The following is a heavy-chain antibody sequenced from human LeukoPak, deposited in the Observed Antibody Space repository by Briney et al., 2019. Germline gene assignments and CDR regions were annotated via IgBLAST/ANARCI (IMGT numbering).Heavy chain of an antibody. CDR3: AREAAAGVYFEY. D-gene: IGHD6-13*01. J-gene: IGHJ4*02. V-gene: IGHV1-18*01. CDR1: GYTFTSYD. Sequence: ASVKVSCKASGYTFTSYDISWVRQAPGQGLEWMGWITPYNGNTNYAHNLRDRVTMTTDTSTPTAYLELRSLTSDDTAIYYCAREAAAGVYFEYWGQGTLVTVSS. CDR2: ITPYNGNT.